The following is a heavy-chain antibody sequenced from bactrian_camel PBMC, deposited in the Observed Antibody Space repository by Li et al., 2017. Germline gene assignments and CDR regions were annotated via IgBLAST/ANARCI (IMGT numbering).Heavy chain of an antibody. J-gene: IGHJ4*01. CDR1: GFTFSSYA. D-gene: IGHD1*01. Sequence: VQLVESGGGLVQPGGSLRLSCAASGFTFSSYAMSWVRQAPGKGLEWVSTINAAGSSTYYAESVKGRFTISRDNAKNTVYLQMNSVKPEDTAVYYCVRDLGIPCLNKGPIGFSHLGQGTQVTVS. V-gene: IGHV3S40*01. CDR2: INAAGSST.